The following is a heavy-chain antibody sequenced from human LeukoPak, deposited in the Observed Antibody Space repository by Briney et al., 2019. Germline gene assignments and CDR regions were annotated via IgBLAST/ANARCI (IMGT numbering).Heavy chain of an antibody. Sequence: GGSLRLSCAASGFTFSSYGMHWVRQAPGKGLEWVAFIRNDGSNKYYADSVKGRFIISRDNSKNTLYLQMNSLRAEDTAVYYCAKSRESYWVPEFDYWGQGTLVTVSS. CDR2: IRNDGSNK. J-gene: IGHJ4*02. D-gene: IGHD1-26*01. CDR3: AKSRESYWVPEFDY. CDR1: GFTFSSYG. V-gene: IGHV3-30*02.